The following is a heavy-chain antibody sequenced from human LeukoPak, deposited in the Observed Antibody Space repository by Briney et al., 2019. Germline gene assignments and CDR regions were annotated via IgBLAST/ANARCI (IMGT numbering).Heavy chain of an antibody. Sequence: ASVKVSCKASGYTFTGYYMHWVRQAPGQGLEWMGRINPNNGGTNYAQKFQGRVTMTRDTSISTAYMELSRLRSDDTAVYYCARERYYDSSGYYLFDAFDIWGQGTMVTVSS. J-gene: IGHJ3*02. D-gene: IGHD3-22*01. CDR2: INPNNGGT. CDR3: ARERYYDSSGYYLFDAFDI. CDR1: GYTFTGYY. V-gene: IGHV1-2*06.